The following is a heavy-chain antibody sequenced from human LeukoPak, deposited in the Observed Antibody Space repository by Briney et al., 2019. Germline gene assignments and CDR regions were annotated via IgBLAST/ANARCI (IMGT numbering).Heavy chain of an antibody. D-gene: IGHD3-22*01. CDR3: ARYSYDSSGYPYYFDY. V-gene: IGHV3-53*01. CDR1: GLIVSSNY. CDR2: IYSGGST. Sequence: PGGSLRLSCAASGLIVSSNYMSWVRQAPGKGLEWVSVIYSGGSTYYADSVKGRFTISRDNSKNTVYLQMSSLRAEDTAVYYCARYSYDSSGYPYYFDYWGQGTLVTVSS. J-gene: IGHJ4*02.